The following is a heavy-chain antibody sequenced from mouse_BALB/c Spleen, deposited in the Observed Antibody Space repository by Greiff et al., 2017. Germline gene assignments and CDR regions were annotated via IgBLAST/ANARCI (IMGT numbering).Heavy chain of an antibody. Sequence: EVKPVESGGDLVKPGGSLKLSCAASGFTFSSYGMSWVRQTPDKRLEWVATISSGGSYTYYPDSVKGRFTISRDNAKNTLYLQMSSLKSEDTAMYYCAREGAMDYWGQGTSVTVSS. CDR2: ISSGGSYT. CDR3: AREGAMDY. CDR1: GFTFSSYG. J-gene: IGHJ4*01. V-gene: IGHV5-6*02.